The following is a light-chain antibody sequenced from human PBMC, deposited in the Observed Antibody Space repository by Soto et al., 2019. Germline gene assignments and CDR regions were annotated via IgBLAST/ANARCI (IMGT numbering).Light chain of an antibody. CDR2: GAS. CDR1: QSVSSK. Sequence: ILLTQSPSTLSVSPGERATLSCRSIQSVSSKLDCYQKKPGQAHRLLIYGASTRATGIPARFSGSGSGTDVTLTISRLEPEDYALYYCQHYVERSPITFGQGTRLEIK. CDR3: QHYVERSPIT. V-gene: IGKV3-15*01. J-gene: IGKJ5*01.